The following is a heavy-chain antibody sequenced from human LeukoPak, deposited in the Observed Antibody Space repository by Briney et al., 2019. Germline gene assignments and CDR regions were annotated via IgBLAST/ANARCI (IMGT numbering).Heavy chain of an antibody. CDR3: ARDSRAGAAPRWYYYYMDV. CDR2: IYYSGST. D-gene: IGHD6-6*01. CDR1: NVSINNGDYY. V-gene: IGHV4-61*08. J-gene: IGHJ6*03. Sequence: PSETLSLTCIVSNVSINNGDYYWSWIRQPPGKGLEWIGYIYYSGSTNYNPSLKSRVTISVDTSKNQFSLKLSSVTAADTAVYYCARDSRAGAAPRWYYYYMDVWGKGTTVTVSS.